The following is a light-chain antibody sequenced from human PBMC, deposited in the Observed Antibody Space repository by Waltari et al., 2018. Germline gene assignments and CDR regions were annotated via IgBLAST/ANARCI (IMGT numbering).Light chain of an antibody. Sequence: DIVMTQSPLSLAVTPGQPASISCRSSQTLLHENGNNYLDWYLQRPGQPPEVLIFLGSHRAPGVPDRFSGTGSGTDFTLRISKVEAEDVGVYYCMQALQTPRTFGQGTKVEIK. CDR3: MQALQTPRT. V-gene: IGKV2-28*01. CDR1: QTLLHENGNNY. CDR2: LGS. J-gene: IGKJ1*01.